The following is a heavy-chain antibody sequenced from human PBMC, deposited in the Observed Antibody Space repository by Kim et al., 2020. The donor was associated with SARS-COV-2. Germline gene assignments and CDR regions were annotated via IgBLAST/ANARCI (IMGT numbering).Heavy chain of an antibody. J-gene: IGHJ4*01. D-gene: IGHD1-1*01. V-gene: IGHV4-59*01. Sequence: SETLSLTCTVSGAFNSDFYWTWIRQSPGKGLEWIGYIHYSGNTNFNPSLKSRITISIDTSRNQFSMKLNSLTAADTAVNYCARGGNSHASWRYNIDYGG. CDR1: GAFNSDFY. CDR3: ARGGNSHASWRYNIDY. CDR2: IHYSGNT.